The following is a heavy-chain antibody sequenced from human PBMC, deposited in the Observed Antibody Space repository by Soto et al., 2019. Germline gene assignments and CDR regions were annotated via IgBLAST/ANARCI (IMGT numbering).Heavy chain of an antibody. V-gene: IGHV4-34*01. CDR2: INHSGST. CDR3: ARVGDRAMAVSD. J-gene: IGHJ4*02. Sequence: SETLSLTCAVYGGSFSGYYWSWIRRPPGKGLEWIGEINHSGSTNYNPSLKSRVTISVDTSKNQFSLKLSSVTAADTAVYYCARVGDRAMAVSDWGQGTLVTVSS. D-gene: IGHD5-18*01. CDR1: GGSFSGYY.